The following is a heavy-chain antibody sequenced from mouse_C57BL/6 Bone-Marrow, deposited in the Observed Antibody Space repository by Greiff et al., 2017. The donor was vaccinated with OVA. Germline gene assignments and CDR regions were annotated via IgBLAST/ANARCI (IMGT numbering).Heavy chain of an antibody. CDR3: AKDSSPYYYAMDY. J-gene: IGHJ4*01. CDR2: ISSGSSTI. CDR1: GFTFSDYG. Sequence: VQLKQSGGGLVKPGGSLKLSCAASGFTFSDYGMHWVRQAPEKGLEWVAYISSGSSTIYYADTVKGRFTISRDNAKNTLFLQMTSLRSEDTAMYYCAKDSSPYYYAMDYWGQGTSVTVSS. D-gene: IGHD1-1*01. V-gene: IGHV5-17*01.